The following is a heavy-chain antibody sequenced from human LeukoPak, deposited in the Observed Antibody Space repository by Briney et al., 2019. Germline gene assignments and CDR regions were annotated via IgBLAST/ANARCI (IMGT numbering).Heavy chain of an antibody. CDR3: AKDPIPGRIAAAGTGWFDY. J-gene: IGHJ5*01. Sequence: PGRSLRLSCAASGFTFSSHGMHWVRQAPGKGLEWVAVIWYDGSNKFYADSVRGRFTISRDNSKNTLYVQMNSLRAEDTAVYYCAKDPIPGRIAAAGTGWFDYWGQGTLVTVSS. CDR2: IWYDGSNK. D-gene: IGHD6-13*01. CDR1: GFTFSSHG. V-gene: IGHV3-33*06.